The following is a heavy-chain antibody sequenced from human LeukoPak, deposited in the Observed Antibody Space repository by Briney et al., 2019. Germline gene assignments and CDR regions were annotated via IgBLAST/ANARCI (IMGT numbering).Heavy chain of an antibody. CDR2: IYSGGST. CDR1: GFTVSSIY. Sequence: GGSLRLSCAASGFTVSSIYMSWVRQAPGKGLEWVSVIYSGGSTYYADSVKGRFTISRDNSKNTLYLQMNSLRAEDTAVYYCAREQVEDDYVWGSYPFDWGQGTLVTVSS. J-gene: IGHJ4*02. V-gene: IGHV3-66*01. D-gene: IGHD3-16*02. CDR3: AREQVEDDYVWGSYPFD.